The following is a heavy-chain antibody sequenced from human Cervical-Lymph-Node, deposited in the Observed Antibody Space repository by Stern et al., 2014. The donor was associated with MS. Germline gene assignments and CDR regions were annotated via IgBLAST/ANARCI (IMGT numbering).Heavy chain of an antibody. J-gene: IGHJ4*02. V-gene: IGHV3-48*01. CDR1: GFTFSDYS. Sequence: EVQLVESGGGLVQPGGSLRLSCAASGFTFSDYSVNWVRQAPGKGLEWISYISSSNTTIYYADSVKGRFTISRDNAKNSLSLQMNSLRAEDTAVYYCTGGGATSFDYWGQGTLVTVSS. D-gene: IGHD1-26*01. CDR3: TGGGATSFDY. CDR2: ISSSNTTI.